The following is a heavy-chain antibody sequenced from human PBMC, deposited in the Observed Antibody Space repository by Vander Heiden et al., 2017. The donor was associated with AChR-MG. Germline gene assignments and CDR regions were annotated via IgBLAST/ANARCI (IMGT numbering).Heavy chain of an antibody. V-gene: IGHV3-23*01. Sequence: EVQLLESGGGLVQPGGSLRLSCAASGFTFRSYAMSWVRQAPGKGLEWVSAISGSGGSTYYADSVKGRFTISRDNSKNTLYLQMNSLRAEDTAVYYCAKDMNWNFKATVPVFDYWGQGTLVTVSS. J-gene: IGHJ4*02. CDR2: ISGSGGST. D-gene: IGHD1-7*01. CDR1: GFTFRSYA. CDR3: AKDMNWNFKATVPVFDY.